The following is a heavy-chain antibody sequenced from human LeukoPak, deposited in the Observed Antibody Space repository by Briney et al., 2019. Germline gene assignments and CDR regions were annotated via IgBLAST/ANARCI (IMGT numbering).Heavy chain of an antibody. CDR1: GYTLTELS. V-gene: IGHV1-24*01. Sequence: GASVKVSCKVSGYTLTELSMHWVRQAPGKGLEWMGGFDPEDGETIYAQKFQGRVTMTEDTSTDTAYMELSSLRSEDTAVYYCATPGVVLRFLEWLSYAFDIWGQGTMVTVSS. CDR3: ATPGVVLRFLEWLSYAFDI. D-gene: IGHD3-3*01. J-gene: IGHJ3*02. CDR2: FDPEDGET.